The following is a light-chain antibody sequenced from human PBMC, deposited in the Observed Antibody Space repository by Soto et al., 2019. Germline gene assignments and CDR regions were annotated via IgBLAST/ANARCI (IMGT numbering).Light chain of an antibody. CDR1: QSVSSN. CDR3: QQRSNFIT. V-gene: IGKV3-11*01. J-gene: IGKJ5*01. CDR2: GAS. Sequence: EIVLTQSPATLSVSPGERATLSCRASQSVSSNLAWYQQKPGQAPRLLIYGASTRATGIPARFSGSGSGTDFTLTISSLEPEDFAVYYCQQRSNFITFGQGTRLEI.